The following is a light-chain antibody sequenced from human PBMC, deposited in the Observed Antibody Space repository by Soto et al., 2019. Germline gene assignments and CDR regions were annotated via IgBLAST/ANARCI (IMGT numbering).Light chain of an antibody. V-gene: IGKV1-5*03. Sequence: DNQMTQSPSTLSASVGDRVTITCRASQSINSWLAWFQQKPGKAPKLLIYRASSLQSGVPSRFSGSGSETEFTLPISSLQPDDLATYFCQQYNFYSWTFGQGTKV. CDR3: QQYNFYSWT. CDR1: QSINSW. J-gene: IGKJ1*01. CDR2: RAS.